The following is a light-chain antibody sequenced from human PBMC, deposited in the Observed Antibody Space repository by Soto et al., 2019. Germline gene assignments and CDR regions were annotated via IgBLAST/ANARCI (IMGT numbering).Light chain of an antibody. CDR3: QQYGSSGT. Sequence: TQFPAILSASPGEGATLSCRAAQDVTTNLAWYQQKPGQAPRLLIYGASNRATGIPDRFSGSGSGTDFTLTISRLEPEDFAVYYCQQYGSSGTFGQGTKVDI. CDR2: GAS. CDR1: QDVTTN. V-gene: IGKV3-20*01. J-gene: IGKJ1*01.